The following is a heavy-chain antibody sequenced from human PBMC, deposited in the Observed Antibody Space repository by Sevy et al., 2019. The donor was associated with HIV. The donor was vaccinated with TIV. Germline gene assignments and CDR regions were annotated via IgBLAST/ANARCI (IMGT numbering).Heavy chain of an antibody. D-gene: IGHD2-8*02. J-gene: IGHJ6*02. CDR1: GFSFSTYA. CDR3: ARDLCTGGVCPRWGYYYYGMDV. Sequence: GGSLRLSCAASGFSFSTYAMNWVRQAPGKGLEWVSSVSSSSTYIYYADSVKGRFTISRDNAKNSMYLKMNSLRAEDTAVYYCARDLCTGGVCPRWGYYYYGMDVWGQGTTVTVSS. CDR2: VSSSSTYI. V-gene: IGHV3-21*06.